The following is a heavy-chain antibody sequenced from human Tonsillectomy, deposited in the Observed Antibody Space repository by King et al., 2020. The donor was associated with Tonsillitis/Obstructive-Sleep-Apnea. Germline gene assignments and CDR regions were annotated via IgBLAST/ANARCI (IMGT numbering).Heavy chain of an antibody. V-gene: IGHV7-4-1*02. J-gene: IGHJ5*02. Sequence: VQLVESGSELKKPGASVKVSCKASGYTFSSYALNWVRQAPGQGLEWMGWINTNTGNPTYAQGFTGRFVFSLDTSVSTAYLQISSLKAEDTAVYYCARRFCSGGSCRYNWFDPWGQGTLVTVSS. CDR1: GYTFSSYA. CDR2: INTNTGNP. D-gene: IGHD2-15*01. CDR3: ARRFCSGGSCRYNWFDP.